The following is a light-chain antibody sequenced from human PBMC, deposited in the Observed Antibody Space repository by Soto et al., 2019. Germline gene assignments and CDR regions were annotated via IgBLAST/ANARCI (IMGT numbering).Light chain of an antibody. J-gene: IGKJ1*01. V-gene: IGKV1-5*03. CDR1: QSISSW. CDR3: QQYNTYRT. CDR2: KAS. Sequence: EIQMTQSPSTLSATVGDRVTLTFRASQSISSWLAWYQQKPGKAPKLLMYKASSLESGVPSRFSGSGSGTEFTLTISSLQPDDFATYYCQQYNTYRTFGQGTKVDIK.